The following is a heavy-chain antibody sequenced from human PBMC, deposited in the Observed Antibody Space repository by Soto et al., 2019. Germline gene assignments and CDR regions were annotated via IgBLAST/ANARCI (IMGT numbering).Heavy chain of an antibody. V-gene: IGHV3-11*05. D-gene: IGHD5-18*01. CDR1: GFTFSDYY. J-gene: IGHJ5*02. CDR2: ISSSSSYT. CDR3: ARAWIQLWLQGGRFDP. Sequence: QVQLVESGGGLVKPGGSLRLSCAASGFTFSDYYMSWIRQAPGKGLEWVSYISSSSSYTNYADSVKGRFTISRDNAKNSLYLQMNSLRAEDTAVYYCARAWIQLWLQGGRFDPWGQGTLVTVSS.